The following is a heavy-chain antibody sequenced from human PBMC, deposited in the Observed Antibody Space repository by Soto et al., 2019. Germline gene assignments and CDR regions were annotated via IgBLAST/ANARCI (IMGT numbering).Heavy chain of an antibody. CDR3: ARTTVTTNQGWFDP. D-gene: IGHD4-17*01. CDR1: GYTFTSYA. Sequence: PSVKVSCKASGYTFTSYAMHWVRQAPGQRLEWMGWINAGNGNTKYSQKFQGRVTITRDTSASTAYMELSSLRSEDTAVYYCARTTVTTNQGWFDPWGQGTLVTVSS. V-gene: IGHV1-3*01. J-gene: IGHJ5*02. CDR2: INAGNGNT.